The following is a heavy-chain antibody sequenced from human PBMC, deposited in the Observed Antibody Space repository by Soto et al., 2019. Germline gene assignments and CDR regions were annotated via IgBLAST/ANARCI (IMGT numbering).Heavy chain of an antibody. CDR3: TRSNNWNHEYYFDY. CDR1: GFSLSRKGMS. CDR2: IDWEEEK. Sequence: SGPTLVNPKQTLILTCAFSGFSLSRKGMSVSWIRQPPGKALEFLALIDWEEEKFYSPSLRTRLTVSKDTSKSQVVLTLTNVDPVDTATYYCTRSNNWNHEYYFDYWGQGTLVTVSS. D-gene: IGHD1-20*01. V-gene: IGHV2-70*01. J-gene: IGHJ4*02.